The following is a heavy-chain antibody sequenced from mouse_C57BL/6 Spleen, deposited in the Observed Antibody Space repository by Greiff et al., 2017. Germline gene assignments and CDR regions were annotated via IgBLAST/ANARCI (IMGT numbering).Heavy chain of an antibody. CDR2: ISSGGSYT. Sequence: EVQLVESGGDLVKPGGSLKLSCAASGFTFSSYGMSWVHQTPDKRLEWVATISSGGSYTYYPDSVKGRFTISRDNAKNTLYLQMSSLKSEDTAMYYCARHPTGTDYFDYWGQGTTLTVSS. CDR1: GFTFSSYG. J-gene: IGHJ2*01. CDR3: ARHPTGTDYFDY. D-gene: IGHD4-1*02. V-gene: IGHV5-6*01.